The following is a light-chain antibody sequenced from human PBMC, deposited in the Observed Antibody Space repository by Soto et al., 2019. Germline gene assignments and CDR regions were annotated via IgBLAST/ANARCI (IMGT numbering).Light chain of an antibody. V-gene: IGLV1-40*01. CDR2: GNI. J-gene: IGLJ3*02. CDR3: QSYDSSLSGWV. Sequence: QSVLTQPPSVSRAPGQRVTISCTGSSSNIGARYDVHWYQQLPGTAPKLLIYGNINRPSGVPDRFSGSKSGTSASLAITGLQAEDEAHYYCQSYDSSLSGWVFGGGTKLTVL. CDR1: SSNIGARYD.